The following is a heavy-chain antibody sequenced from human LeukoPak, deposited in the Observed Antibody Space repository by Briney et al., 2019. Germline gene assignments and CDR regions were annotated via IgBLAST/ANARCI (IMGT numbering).Heavy chain of an antibody. D-gene: IGHD3-10*01. CDR2: ISSSSSYI. Sequence: GGSLRLSCAASGFTFSSYSMNWVRQAPGKGLEWVSSISSSSSYIYYADSVKGRFTISRDNAKNSLYLQMNSLRAEDTAVYYCARDGSGVYSPRSYMDVWGNGTTVTVSS. CDR1: GFTFSSYS. V-gene: IGHV3-21*01. CDR3: ARDGSGVYSPRSYMDV. J-gene: IGHJ6*03.